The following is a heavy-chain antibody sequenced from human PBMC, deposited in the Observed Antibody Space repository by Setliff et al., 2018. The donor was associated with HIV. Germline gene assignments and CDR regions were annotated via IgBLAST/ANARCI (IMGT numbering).Heavy chain of an antibody. V-gene: IGHV3-7*03. CDR3: AKEQGTIFGVIKAHFDY. J-gene: IGHJ4*02. CDR2: VSPDGTEA. CDR1: GLPFYNYW. Sequence: PGGSLRLSCVASGLPFYNYWMTWLRRAPGKGLEWVASVSPDGTEASSVGSMRGRFTVSRDNAKNSLSLQMNSLRAEDTAVYYCAKEQGTIFGVIKAHFDYWGQGALVTVSS. D-gene: IGHD3-3*01.